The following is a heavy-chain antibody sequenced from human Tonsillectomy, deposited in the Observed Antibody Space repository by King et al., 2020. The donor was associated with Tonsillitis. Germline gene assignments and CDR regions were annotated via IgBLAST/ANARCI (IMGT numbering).Heavy chain of an antibody. CDR3: ATDRVVSGNHFFDS. CDR1: GGTFSSYA. V-gene: IGHV1-69*09. CDR2: IIPLVGIA. J-gene: IGHJ4*02. D-gene: IGHD1-14*01. Sequence: VQLVQSGAEVKKPGSSVRVSCKASGGTFSSYAVSWVRQAPGQGLEWMGRIIPLVGIAKYAQKFPDRVTITADKSTSTAYLGVRSLTSEDTAVYYCATDRVVSGNHFFDSWGQGSLVTVSS.